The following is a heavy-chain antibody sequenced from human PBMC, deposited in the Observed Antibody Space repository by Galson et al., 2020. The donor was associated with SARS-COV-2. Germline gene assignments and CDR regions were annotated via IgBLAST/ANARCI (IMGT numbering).Heavy chain of an antibody. J-gene: IGHJ3*02. CDR2: INPNSGGT. Sequence: ASVKVSCKASGYTFTGYYMHWVRQAPGQGLEWMGWINPNSGGTNYAQKFQGRVTMTRDTSISTAYMELSRLRSDDTAVYYCARDGTVTSNAFDIWGQGTMVTVSS. V-gene: IGHV1-2*02. CDR1: GYTFTGYY. CDR3: ARDGTVTSNAFDI. D-gene: IGHD4-17*01.